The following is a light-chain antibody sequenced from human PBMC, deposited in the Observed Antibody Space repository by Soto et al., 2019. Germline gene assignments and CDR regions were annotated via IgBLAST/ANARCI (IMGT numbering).Light chain of an antibody. Sequence: QSALTQPRSVSGSPGQSVTISCTGTSSDVGAYNYVSWYQHHPGKAPKFMIYDVSKRPSGVPDRFSGSKSGNTASLTISGLQAEDEADYYCCSYEGSSTGVFGPGTKVTVL. V-gene: IGLV2-11*01. CDR1: SSDVGAYNY. J-gene: IGLJ1*01. CDR2: DVS. CDR3: CSYEGSSTGV.